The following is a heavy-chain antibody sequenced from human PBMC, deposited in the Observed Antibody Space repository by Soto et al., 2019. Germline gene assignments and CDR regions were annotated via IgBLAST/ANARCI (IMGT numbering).Heavy chain of an antibody. D-gene: IGHD1-20*01. CDR2: ISYDGSNK. CDR3: ARGPSITGIND. J-gene: IGHJ4*02. V-gene: IGHV3-30-3*01. Sequence: GGSLRLSCAASGFTFSSYAMHWVRQAPGKGLEWVAVISYDGSNKYYADSAKGRFTISRDNSKNTLYLQMNSLRAEDTAVYYCARGPSITGINDWGQGTLVTVSS. CDR1: GFTFSSYA.